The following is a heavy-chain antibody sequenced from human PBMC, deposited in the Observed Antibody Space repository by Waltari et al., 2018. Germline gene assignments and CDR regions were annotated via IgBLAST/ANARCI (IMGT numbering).Heavy chain of an antibody. Sequence: QVQLVESGGGVVQPGGSLRLSCAASGFTFSSYGMHWVRQAPGKGLEWVAFIRYDGSNKDYADSVKGRFTISRDNSKNTLYLQMNSLRAEDTAVYYCAKGRVNPGIAAAGTNYYMDVWGKGTTVTVSS. CDR3: AKGRVNPGIAAAGTNYYMDV. V-gene: IGHV3-30*02. CDR1: GFTFSSYG. J-gene: IGHJ6*03. CDR2: IRYDGSNK. D-gene: IGHD6-13*01.